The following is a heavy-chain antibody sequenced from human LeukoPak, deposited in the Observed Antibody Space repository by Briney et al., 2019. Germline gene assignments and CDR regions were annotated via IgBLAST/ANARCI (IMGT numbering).Heavy chain of an antibody. V-gene: IGHV3-23*01. D-gene: IGHD3-22*01. Sequence: GGSLRLSCTASGFTFSSYAMSWVRQAPGEGLEWVSGISGSGGSTYYADSVKGRFTISRDNSKNTLYLQMNSLRAEDTAVYYCAKAPRDSSGYFLYCLDYWGQGTLVTVSS. CDR3: AKAPRDSSGYFLYCLDY. CDR1: GFTFSSYA. CDR2: ISGSGGST. J-gene: IGHJ4*02.